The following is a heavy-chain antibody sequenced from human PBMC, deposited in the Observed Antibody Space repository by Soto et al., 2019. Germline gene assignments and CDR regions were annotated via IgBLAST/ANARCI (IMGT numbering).Heavy chain of an antibody. V-gene: IGHV4-30-4*08. CDR2: IYYGGST. CDR1: GISIRSRNYY. CDR3: ARVRREEPQPNNWFDP. J-gene: IGHJ5*02. Sequence: SATLFLTCTVTGISIRSRNYYWGWIPQPPGKGLEWIGYIYYGGSTYYNPSLKSRVTISVDTSKNQFSLKLSSVTAADTAVYYCARVRREEPQPNNWFDPWGQGTLVTVSS.